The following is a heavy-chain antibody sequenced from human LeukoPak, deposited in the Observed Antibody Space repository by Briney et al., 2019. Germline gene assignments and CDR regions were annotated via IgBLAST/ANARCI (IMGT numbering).Heavy chain of an antibody. V-gene: IGHV3-74*01. D-gene: IGHD6-13*01. J-gene: IGHJ4*02. CDR3: ARLATTGTGF. CDR2: IKADASST. CDR1: GFTFSSYW. Sequence: GGSLRLSCAASGFTFSSYWMHWVRQAPGRGVVRVAGIKADASSTSYADSVKGRFTISRNNAKSTLYLQMNSLRVEDTAVYYCARLATTGTGFWGQGTLVTVSS.